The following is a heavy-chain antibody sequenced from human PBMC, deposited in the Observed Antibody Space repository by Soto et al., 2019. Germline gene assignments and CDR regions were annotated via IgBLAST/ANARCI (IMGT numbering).Heavy chain of an antibody. CDR2: IDSYGSST. CDR3: VRGLGNSDH. J-gene: IGHJ4*02. V-gene: IGHV3-74*03. Sequence: GGSLRLSCVASGFTFSSYWMHWVRQVPGKEPVWVSFIDSYGSSTKYADYVRGRFTISRDNAKNTLYLLMNSLRVEDTAVYYCVRGLGNSDHWGQGTLVTVSS. CDR1: GFTFSSYW.